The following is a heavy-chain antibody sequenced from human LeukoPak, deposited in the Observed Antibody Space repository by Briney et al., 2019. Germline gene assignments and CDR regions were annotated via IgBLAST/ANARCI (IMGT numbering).Heavy chain of an antibody. V-gene: IGHV4-34*01. D-gene: IGHD5-12*01. CDR2: INHSGST. Sequence: SETLSLTCAVSGESFSAYYWSWIRQPPGKGLEWIGEINHSGSTNYNPSLKSRVTISVDTSKNQFSLKLSSVTAADTAVYYCARQTRGYSGYEPYYYYYMDVWGKGTTVTVSS. CDR1: GESFSAYY. CDR3: ARQTRGYSGYEPYYYYYMDV. J-gene: IGHJ6*03.